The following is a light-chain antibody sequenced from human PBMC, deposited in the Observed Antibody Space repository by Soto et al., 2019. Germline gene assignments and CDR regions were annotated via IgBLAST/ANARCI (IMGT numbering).Light chain of an antibody. Sequence: QSALTQPPSVSGSPGQSITISCTGTSSDVGGYNHVSWYQQHPGKAPKLMIYDVSNRPSGVSTRFSGSKSGNTASLTISGLQAEDEADYYCSSYTSGSAFVFGTGTKLTVL. V-gene: IGLV2-14*01. J-gene: IGLJ1*01. CDR1: SSDVGGYNH. CDR3: SSYTSGSAFV. CDR2: DVS.